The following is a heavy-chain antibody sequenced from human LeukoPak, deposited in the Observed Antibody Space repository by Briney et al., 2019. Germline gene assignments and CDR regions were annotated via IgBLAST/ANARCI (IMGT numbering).Heavy chain of an antibody. CDR3: ASHRGSGWYFDY. D-gene: IGHD6-19*01. Sequence: QPGGSLRLSCAASGFTFSSYEMNWVRQAPGKGLEWVSYISSSGSTIYYADSVKGRFTISRDNAKNSLYLQMNSLRTEDTAVYYCASHRGSGWYFDYWGQGTLVTVSS. V-gene: IGHV3-48*03. J-gene: IGHJ4*02. CDR2: ISSSGSTI. CDR1: GFTFSSYE.